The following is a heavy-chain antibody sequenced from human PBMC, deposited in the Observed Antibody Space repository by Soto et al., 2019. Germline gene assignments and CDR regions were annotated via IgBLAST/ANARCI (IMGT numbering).Heavy chain of an antibody. CDR1: GGSISSYY. D-gene: IGHD6-6*01. V-gene: IGHV4-59*01. CDR3: ARSYSRYVFDWFDP. CDR2: IYYSGST. Sequence: SETLSLTCTVSGGSISSYYWSWIRQPPGKGLEWIGYIYYSGSTNYNPSLKSRVTISVDTSKNQFSLKLSSVTAADTAVYYCARSYSRYVFDWFDPWGQGTLVTVSS. J-gene: IGHJ5*02.